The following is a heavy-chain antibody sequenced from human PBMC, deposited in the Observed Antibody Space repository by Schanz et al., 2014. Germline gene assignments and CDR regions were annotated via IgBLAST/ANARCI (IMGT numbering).Heavy chain of an antibody. V-gene: IGHV3-11*05. J-gene: IGHJ4*02. D-gene: IGHD3-10*01. CDR1: GFVFGDYY. Sequence: QVQVVQSGGGLVKPGGSLRLSCAASGFVFGDYYMTWIRQAPGKGLEWLSYISDSGTYTNYADSVKGRFTISRDNSKNSLYLQMNSLRAEDTAVYYCARIGGSVFDYWAQGTLXTVSS. CDR3: ARIGGSVFDY. CDR2: ISDSGTYT.